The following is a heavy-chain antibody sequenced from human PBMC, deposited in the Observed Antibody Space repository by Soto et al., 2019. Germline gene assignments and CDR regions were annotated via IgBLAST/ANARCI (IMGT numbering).Heavy chain of an antibody. V-gene: IGHV3-23*01. CDR3: EKKKDYVFTGGGDRYPPHY. Sequence: EVQLLESGGGLIQPGGSLRLSCTASGFTFRTYAMTWFRQAPGRGLEWVSAISGSAGTFYATSVKGRFTISRDNSRSTVYRQMHSLRAGDSPLYYCEKKKDYVFTGGGDRYPPHYGGGGPLVTVSS. CDR1: GFTFRTYA. J-gene: IGHJ4*02. CDR2: ISGSAGT. D-gene: IGHD2-21*01.